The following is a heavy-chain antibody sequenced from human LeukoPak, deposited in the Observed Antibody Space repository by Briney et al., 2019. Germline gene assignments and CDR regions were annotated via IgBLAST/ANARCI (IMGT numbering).Heavy chain of an antibody. Sequence: EASVKASCKASGYTFTSYGISWVRQAPGQGLEWMGWISAYNGNTNYAQKLQGRVTMTTDTSTSTAYMELRSLRSDDTAVYYCARPNYDFWSGYYIDYWGQGTLVTVSS. D-gene: IGHD3-3*01. CDR3: ARPNYDFWSGYYIDY. CDR2: ISAYNGNT. V-gene: IGHV1-18*01. J-gene: IGHJ4*02. CDR1: GYTFTSYG.